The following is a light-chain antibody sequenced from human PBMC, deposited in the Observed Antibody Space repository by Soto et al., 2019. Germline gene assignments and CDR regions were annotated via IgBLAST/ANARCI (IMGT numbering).Light chain of an antibody. CDR3: HQYDNSPLT. J-gene: IGKJ4*01. CDR2: GAS. V-gene: IGKV3-20*01. CDR1: QSVSSSY. Sequence: EIVLTQSPGTLSLSPGERATLSCRASQSVSSSYLAWYQQKPGQAPRLLIYGASSRATGIPDRFSGSGSVTDFTLTISRLEPEDFAVYYCHQYDNSPLTFGGGTKVEIK.